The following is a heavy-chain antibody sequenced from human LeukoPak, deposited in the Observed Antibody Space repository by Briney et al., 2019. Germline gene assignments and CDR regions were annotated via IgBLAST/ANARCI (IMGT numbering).Heavy chain of an antibody. D-gene: IGHD4-17*01. CDR3: ARDGGYGDLLNPYYFDY. CDR2: IRYDGSNK. Sequence: GGSLRLSCAASGFTFSSYGMHWVRQAPGKGLEWVAFIRYDGSNKYYADSVKGRFTISRDNSKNTLYLQMNSLRAEDTAVYYCARDGGYGDLLNPYYFDYWGQGTLVTVSS. CDR1: GFTFSSYG. V-gene: IGHV3-30*02. J-gene: IGHJ4*02.